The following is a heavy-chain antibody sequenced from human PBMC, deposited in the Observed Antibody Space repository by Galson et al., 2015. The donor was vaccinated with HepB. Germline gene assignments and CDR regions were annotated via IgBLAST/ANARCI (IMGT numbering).Heavy chain of an antibody. V-gene: IGHV1-69*10. J-gene: IGHJ6*03. CDR3: ARRKLAAAGTGYYYYYMDV. Sequence: SVKVSCKASGGTFSSYAISWVRQAPGQGLEWMGGIIPILGIANYAQKFQGRVTITADKSTSTAYMELSSLRSEDTAVYYCARRKLAAAGTGYYYYYMDVWGKGTTVTVSS. CDR1: GGTFSSYA. CDR2: IIPILGIA. D-gene: IGHD6-13*01.